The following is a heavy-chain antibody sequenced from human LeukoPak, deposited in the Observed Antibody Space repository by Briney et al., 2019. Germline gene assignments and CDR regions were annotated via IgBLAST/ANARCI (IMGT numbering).Heavy chain of an antibody. Sequence: PSETLSLICAVYGGSFSGYYWSWIRQPPGKGLEWIGEINHSGSTNYNPSLKSRVTISVDTSKNQFSLKLSSVTAADTAVYYCARALAWIQGPTWDYWGQGTLVTVSS. D-gene: IGHD5-18*01. J-gene: IGHJ4*02. CDR3: ARALAWIQGPTWDY. CDR1: GGSFSGYY. V-gene: IGHV4-34*01. CDR2: INHSGST.